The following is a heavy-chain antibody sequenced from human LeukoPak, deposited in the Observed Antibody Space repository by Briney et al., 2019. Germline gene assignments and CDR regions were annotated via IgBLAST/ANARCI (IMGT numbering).Heavy chain of an antibody. J-gene: IGHJ4*02. D-gene: IGHD3-10*01. Sequence: SETLSLTCAVYGGSFSGYYWSWIRQPPGKGLEWIGEINHSGSTNYNPSLKSRVTISVDTSKNQFSLKVNSVTAADTAVYYCARKPIFASGRHWYYFDSWGQGTLVTVSS. CDR1: GGSFSGYY. CDR3: ARKPIFASGRHWYYFDS. CDR2: INHSGST. V-gene: IGHV4-34*01.